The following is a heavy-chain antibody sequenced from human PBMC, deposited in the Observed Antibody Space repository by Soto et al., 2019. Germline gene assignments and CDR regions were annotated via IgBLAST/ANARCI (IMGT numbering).Heavy chain of an antibody. Sequence: QVQLVESGGGLVKPGGSLRLSCAASGFTFSDYYMSWIRQAPGKGLEWVSYISGSGSTIYYADSVKGRFTISRDNAKNSLYLQMNSLRAEDTAVYYCASLLMITFGGVIEPNWFDPWGQGTLVTVSS. D-gene: IGHD3-16*02. J-gene: IGHJ5*02. CDR3: ASLLMITFGGVIEPNWFDP. V-gene: IGHV3-11*01. CDR2: ISGSGSTI. CDR1: GFTFSDYY.